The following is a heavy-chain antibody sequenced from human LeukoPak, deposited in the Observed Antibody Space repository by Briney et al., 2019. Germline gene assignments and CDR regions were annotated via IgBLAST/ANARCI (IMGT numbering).Heavy chain of an antibody. V-gene: IGHV1-69*05. D-gene: IGHD4-23*01. Sequence: SVKVSCKAFGYSLTNYYVHWVRQAPGQGLEWMGGIIPIFGTANYAQKFQGRVTITTDESTSTAYMELSSLRSEDTAVYYCAREAYYGGQFDYWGQGTLVTVSS. CDR1: GYSLTNYY. J-gene: IGHJ4*02. CDR2: IIPIFGTA. CDR3: AREAYYGGQFDY.